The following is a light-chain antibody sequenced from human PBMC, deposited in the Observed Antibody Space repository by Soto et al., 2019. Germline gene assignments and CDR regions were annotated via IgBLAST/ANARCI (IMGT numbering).Light chain of an antibody. J-gene: IGKJ5*01. V-gene: IGKV3-20*01. CDR2: GAS. CDR3: QHYVERSPIT. Sequence: DIVMTQSPATLSLSPGERAPLSLRASQSVSSRLAWYQQKPGQAPRLLISGASSRATGIPDRFSGSGSGTDFTLTISRLEPEDFALYYCQHYVERSPITFGQGTRLEIK. CDR1: QSVSSR.